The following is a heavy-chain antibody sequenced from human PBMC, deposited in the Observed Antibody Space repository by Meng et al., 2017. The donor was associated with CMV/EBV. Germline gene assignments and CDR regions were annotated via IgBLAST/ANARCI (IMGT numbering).Heavy chain of an antibody. V-gene: IGHV1-69*12. CDR1: RGTFSSYA. D-gene: IGHD6-6*01. J-gene: IGHJ5*02. CDR3: ARDYSGIAARPGFDP. CDR2: IIPIFGTA. Sequence: QVQLVQSGAEVKKPGSSVKVSCKASRGTFSSYAISWVRQAPGQGLEWMGGIIPIFGTANYAQKFQGRVTITADESTSTAYMELSSLRSEDTAVYYCARDYSGIAARPGFDPWGQGTLVTVSS.